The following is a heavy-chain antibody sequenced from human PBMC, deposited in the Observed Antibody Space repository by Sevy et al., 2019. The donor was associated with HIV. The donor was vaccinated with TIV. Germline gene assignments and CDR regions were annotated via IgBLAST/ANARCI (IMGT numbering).Heavy chain of an antibody. CDR3: ATTKDYYDSSGYPFDY. J-gene: IGHJ4*02. Sequence: ASVKVSCKVSGYTLNEFSMHWVRQAPGKGLEWMTTFDPEDGDPEDGKTIYAQKFLGRVTVTEDTSTDTAYMELSSLRSEDTALYYCATTKDYYDSSGYPFDYWGQGTLVTVSS. CDR1: GYTLNEFS. D-gene: IGHD3-22*01. V-gene: IGHV1-24*01. CDR2: FDPEDGDPEDGKT.